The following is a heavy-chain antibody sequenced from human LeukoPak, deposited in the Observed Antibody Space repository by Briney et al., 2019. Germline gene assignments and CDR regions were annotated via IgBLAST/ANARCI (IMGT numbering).Heavy chain of an antibody. D-gene: IGHD3-10*01. CDR2: IYHSGST. Sequence: PSETLSLTCTVSGYSISSGYYWGWIRQPPGKGLEWIGSIYHSGSTYYNPSLKSRVTISVDTSKNQFSLKLSSVTAADTAVYYCAMLWFGDPPGINWFDPWGQGTLVTVSS. V-gene: IGHV4-38-2*02. J-gene: IGHJ5*02. CDR3: AMLWFGDPPGINWFDP. CDR1: GYSISSGYY.